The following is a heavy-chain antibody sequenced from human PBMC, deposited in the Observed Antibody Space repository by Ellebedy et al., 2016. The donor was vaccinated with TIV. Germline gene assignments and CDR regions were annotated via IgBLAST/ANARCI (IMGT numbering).Heavy chain of an antibody. V-gene: IGHV6-1*01. CDR1: GDSVSSNSAA. CDR2: TYYRSKWYN. D-gene: IGHD2-21*01. Sequence: SQTLSLTXXISGDSVSSNSAAWHWLRQSPSRALEWLGRTYYRSKWYNDYAVSVKSRITINPDTSKNQLSLQLNTVTPEDTAVNYCARDRVVIALRYYYYGMDVWGQGTTVTVSS. CDR3: ARDRVVIALRYYYYGMDV. J-gene: IGHJ6*02.